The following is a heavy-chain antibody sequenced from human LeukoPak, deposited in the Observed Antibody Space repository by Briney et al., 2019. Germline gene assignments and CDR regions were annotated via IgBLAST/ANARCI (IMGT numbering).Heavy chain of an antibody. CDR3: ARDAQLGWYFGIFDY. CDR1: GYTFTNYG. D-gene: IGHD6-19*01. V-gene: IGHV1-18*01. CDR2: VSGYSGHT. Sequence: ASVKVSCKASGYTFTNYGLSWVRQAPGQGLEWMGWVSGYSGHTKYAQKLLGRVTMTTDTSTSTAYMEVRSLRSDDTAVYYCARDAQLGWYFGIFDYWGQGTLVTVSS. J-gene: IGHJ4*02.